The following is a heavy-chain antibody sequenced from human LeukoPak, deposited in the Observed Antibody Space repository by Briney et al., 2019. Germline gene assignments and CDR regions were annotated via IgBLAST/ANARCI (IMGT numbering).Heavy chain of an antibody. V-gene: IGHV1-46*01. D-gene: IGHD3-22*01. CDR3: ARVKSYYYDTSDKDAFDI. J-gene: IGHJ3*02. Sequence: ASVKVSCKASEYTFTSYYMHWVRQAPEQGLEWMGIINPSGGRTNYAQKFQGRVTMTRDTSTSTVYMELSSLRSEDTAVYYCARVKSYYYDTSDKDAFDIWGQGTMVTVSS. CDR1: EYTFTSYY. CDR2: INPSGGRT.